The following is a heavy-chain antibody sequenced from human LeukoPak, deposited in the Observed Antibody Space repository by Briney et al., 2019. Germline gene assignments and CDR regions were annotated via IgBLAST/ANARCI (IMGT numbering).Heavy chain of an antibody. CDR3: ARDRWIQLGIGALDI. CDR2: IIPIFGTA. CDR1: GGTFSSYA. Sequence: SVKVSCKASGGTFSSYAISWVRQASGQRLEWMGGIIPIFGTANYAQKFQGRVTITADESTSTAYMELSSLRSEDTAVYYCARDRWIQLGIGALDIWGQGTMVTVSS. D-gene: IGHD5-18*01. V-gene: IGHV1-69*13. J-gene: IGHJ3*02.